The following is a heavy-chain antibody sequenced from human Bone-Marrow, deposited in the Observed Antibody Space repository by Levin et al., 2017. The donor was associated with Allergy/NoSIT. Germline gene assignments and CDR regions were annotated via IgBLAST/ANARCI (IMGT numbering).Heavy chain of an antibody. V-gene: IGHV3-23*01. J-gene: IGHJ5*02. CDR2: ISEYGHNT. Sequence: GESLKISCAASGFTFSGFAMNWVRQAPGKGLEWVSSISEYGHNTDYADSVKGRFTISRDNSKSTLYLQMNSLRVEDTAVYYCAKQMIPAPIPWAQGSLVTVSS. CDR1: GFTFSGFA. D-gene: IGHD2-2*01. CDR3: AKQMIPAPIP.